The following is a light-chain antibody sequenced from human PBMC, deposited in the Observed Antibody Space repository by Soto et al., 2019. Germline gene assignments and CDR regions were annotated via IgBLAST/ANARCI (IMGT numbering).Light chain of an antibody. CDR3: AAWDDSLSAPCV. CDR1: SSNIGSNY. J-gene: IGLJ7*01. V-gene: IGLV1-47*01. Sequence: QSVLTQPPSASGTPGQRVTISCSGSSSNIGSNYVYWYQQLPGTAPKLLIYRNNQRPSAFPDRFSGSKSGTSASLAISGLRSEDEADYYCAAWDDSLSAPCVFGTGTQLTVL. CDR2: RNN.